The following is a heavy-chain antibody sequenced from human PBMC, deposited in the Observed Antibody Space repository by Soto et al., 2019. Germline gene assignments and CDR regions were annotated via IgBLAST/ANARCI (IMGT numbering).Heavy chain of an antibody. CDR2: ISYDGSQT. CDR1: GFIFSNYA. J-gene: IGHJ3*02. D-gene: IGHD3-3*01. CDR3: ARDFGAGAFDI. Sequence: GGSLRLSCAASGFIFSNYAFHWVRQAPGKGLEWITVISYDGSQTYFGDSVKGRFAISRDNSKDTLYLQMNSLRPEDTAVYYCARDFGAGAFDIWGQGXLVTV. V-gene: IGHV3-30*09.